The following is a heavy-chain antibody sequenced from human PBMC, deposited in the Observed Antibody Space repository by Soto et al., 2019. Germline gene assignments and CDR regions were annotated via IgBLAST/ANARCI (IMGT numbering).Heavy chain of an antibody. CDR2: IVVGSGNT. CDR1: GFTFSNSA. J-gene: IGHJ6*03. Sequence: QMQLEQSGPEAKKPGTSVKVSCKASGFTFSNSAIQWVRQTRGQRLEWIGWIVVGSGNTNYARELHGRVTITRDMSTSAAYMELSSLRSEDTAIYYCAAGSGYYTSYYYMDVWGEGTTVTVSS. V-gene: IGHV1-58*02. D-gene: IGHD3-3*01. CDR3: AAGSGYYTSYYYMDV.